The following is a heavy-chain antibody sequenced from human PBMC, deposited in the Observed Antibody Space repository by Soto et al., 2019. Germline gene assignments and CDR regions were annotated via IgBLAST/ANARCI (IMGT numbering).Heavy chain of an antibody. D-gene: IGHD1-1*01. CDR2: IYYSGST. J-gene: IGHJ5*02. V-gene: IGHV4-39*01. CDR3: ACRTGTYNWFDP. Sequence: SETLSLTCTVSCGSISSSSYYWGWIRQPPGKGLEWIGSIYYSGSTYYNPSLKSRVTISVDTSKNQFSLKLSSVTAADTAVYYCACRTGTYNWFDPWGQGTLVTVSS. CDR1: CGSISSSSYY.